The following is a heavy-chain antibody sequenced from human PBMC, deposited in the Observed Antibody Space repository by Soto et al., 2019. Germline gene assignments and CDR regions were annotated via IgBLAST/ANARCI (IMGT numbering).Heavy chain of an antibody. CDR1: GYTFTSDY. J-gene: IGHJ4*02. V-gene: IGHV1-8*02. CDR3: ARRKERSGPHYFDY. D-gene: IGHD6-25*01. CDR2: MSPHNGNT. Sequence: QVQLVQSGAEVKKPGASVKVSCKASGYTFTSDYMHWVRQAPGQGLEWMGWMSPHNGNTGFAQKFRDRVTIARNTSISTAYMELSGLRSEDTAVYYCARRKERSGPHYFDYWGQGTLVTVSS.